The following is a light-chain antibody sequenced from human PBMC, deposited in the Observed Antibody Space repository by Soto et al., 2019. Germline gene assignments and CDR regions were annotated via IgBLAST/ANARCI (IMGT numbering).Light chain of an antibody. V-gene: IGKV1-5*03. CDR2: KAS. J-gene: IGKJ2*01. CDR1: QSISSW. CDR3: QQYNSYLT. Sequence: DIQMTQSPSTLSASVGDRVTITCRASQSISSWLAWYQQKPGKAPKLLIYKASSLESGVPSRFSGSGSGTEFTLTISSLQPDEFATYYGQQYNSYLTFGQGTKLEIK.